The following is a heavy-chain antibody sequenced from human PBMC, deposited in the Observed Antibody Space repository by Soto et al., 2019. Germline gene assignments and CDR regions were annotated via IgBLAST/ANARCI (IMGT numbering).Heavy chain of an antibody. CDR3: VRATAARQSDYSYHYYLHI. Sequence: QVQLVQSGAEVKKPGASVKVSCKASGYTFINYYIHWVRQAPGQGLEWMGVINPNGGSTVYAQKCPGRVTLTRDTSTSTVYVELSSLRSDDTAVYFCVRATAARQSDYSYHYYLHIWGKGTTVTVSS. CDR2: INPNGGST. D-gene: IGHD6-6*01. V-gene: IGHV1-46*03. J-gene: IGHJ6*03. CDR1: GYTFINYY.